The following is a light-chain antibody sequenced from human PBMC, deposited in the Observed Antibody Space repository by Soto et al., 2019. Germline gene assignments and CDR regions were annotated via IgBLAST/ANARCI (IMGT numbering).Light chain of an antibody. CDR1: ENVKTR. CDR2: DAF. J-gene: IGKJ4*01. CDR3: QQYDDWPLT. Sequence: EKVMTQTPATRSVSPGERATLSCRASENVKTRLAWYQQKSGQAPRLLIYDAFTRATGIPARFSGSASGTEFTLTISSLQSEDSAVYYCQQYDDWPLTFGGGTKVEIK. V-gene: IGKV3-15*01.